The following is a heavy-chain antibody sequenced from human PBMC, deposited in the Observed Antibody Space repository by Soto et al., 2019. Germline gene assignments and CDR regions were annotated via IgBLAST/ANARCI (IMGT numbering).Heavy chain of an antibody. J-gene: IGHJ4*02. V-gene: IGHV4-34*01. CDR1: VVSFSGYY. D-gene: IGHD3-3*01. CDR2: INHSGST. CDR3: ARGIQTYYDFWSGYPHRYDFEY. Sequence: PSETLSLTCAFYVVSFSGYYWSCIRHPPGKWLEWIGEINHSGSTNYNPSLKSRVTISVDTSKNQFSLKLSSVTAADTAVYYCARGIQTYYDFWSGYPHRYDFEYWGQGTLFSVSS.